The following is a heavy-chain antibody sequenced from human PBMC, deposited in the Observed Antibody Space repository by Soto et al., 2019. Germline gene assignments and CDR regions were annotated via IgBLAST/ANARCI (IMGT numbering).Heavy chain of an antibody. CDR3: AREAQGDIAVAGTFDYFDY. D-gene: IGHD6-19*01. CDR1: GGTFSSYT. J-gene: IGHJ4*02. Sequence: QVQLVQSGAEVKKPGSSVKVSCKASGGTFSSYTISWVRQAPGQGLEWMGRIIPILGIANYAQKFQGRVTITADKSTSTAYMERSSLRSEDTAVYYCAREAQGDIAVAGTFDYFDYWGQGTLVTVSS. CDR2: IIPILGIA. V-gene: IGHV1-69*08.